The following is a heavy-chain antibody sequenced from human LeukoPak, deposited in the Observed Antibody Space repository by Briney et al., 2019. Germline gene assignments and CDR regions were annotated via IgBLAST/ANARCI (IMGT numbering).Heavy chain of an antibody. Sequence: SETLSLTCTVSGGSISSYYWSWIRQPAGKGLEWIGYIYYSGSTNYNPSLKSRVTISVDTSKNQFSLKLSSVTAADTAVYYCAREKKDCSGGSCYPDAFDIWGQGTMVTVSS. V-gene: IGHV4-59*01. D-gene: IGHD2-15*01. J-gene: IGHJ3*02. CDR1: GGSISSYY. CDR3: AREKKDCSGGSCYPDAFDI. CDR2: IYYSGST.